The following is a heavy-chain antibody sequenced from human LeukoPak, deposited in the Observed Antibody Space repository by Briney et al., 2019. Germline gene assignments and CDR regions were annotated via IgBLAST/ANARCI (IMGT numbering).Heavy chain of an antibody. CDR1: GFTFSSYG. CDR3: AKDLEGDGYNHPDFEY. J-gene: IGHJ4*02. Sequence: SLRLSCAASGFTFSSYGMHWVRQAPGKGLEWVAVISYDGSNKYYADSVKGRFTISRDNSKNTLYLQMNSLRAEDTAVYYCAKDLEGDGYNHPDFEYWGQGTLVTVSS. CDR2: ISYDGSNK. V-gene: IGHV3-30*18. D-gene: IGHD5-24*01.